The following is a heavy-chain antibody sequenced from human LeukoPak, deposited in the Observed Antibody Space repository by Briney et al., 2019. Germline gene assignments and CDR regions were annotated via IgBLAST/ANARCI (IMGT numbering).Heavy chain of an antibody. CDR2: INPNSGDT. D-gene: IGHD3-10*01. CDR3: GGCSLGGSGPCDP. CDR1: GYTFIGSN. J-gene: IGHJ5*02. Sequence: ASVEGECNAPGYTFIGSNTLLAEQAPGQGLEWMGWINPNSGDTNYAQKFQGWVTMTRDTSISTDYMELSRLKSDDTADDYCGGCSLGGSGPCDPWGQGTLVTVSP. V-gene: IGHV1-2*04.